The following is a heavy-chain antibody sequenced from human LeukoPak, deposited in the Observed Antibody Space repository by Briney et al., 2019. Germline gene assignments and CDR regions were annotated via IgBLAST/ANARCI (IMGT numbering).Heavy chain of an antibody. CDR3: AKWRRGGRSLDY. J-gene: IGHJ4*02. CDR1: GFTVSSNY. V-gene: IGHV3-53*01. Sequence: GGSLRLSCAASGFTVSSNYMTWVRQAPGKGLEWVSVIYSGGGTYYADSVKGRFTISRDNFKNTLYLQMNSLRAEDTAVYYCAKWRRGGRSLDYWGQGTLVTVSS. CDR2: IYSGGGT. D-gene: IGHD6-19*01.